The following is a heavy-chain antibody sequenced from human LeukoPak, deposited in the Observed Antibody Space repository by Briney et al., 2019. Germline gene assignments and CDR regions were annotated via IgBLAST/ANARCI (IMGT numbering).Heavy chain of an antibody. D-gene: IGHD6-13*01. CDR1: GFTFSDYY. CDR3: ARSLPYGTTWYGRSDF. CDR2: ISSSGGYR. Sequence: GGSLRLSCAVSGFTFSDYYMSWIRQAPGKGPEWVSYISSSGGYRNYADSVKGRFTISRDDAKNSLYLQMNSLRAEDTAIYYCARSLPYGTTWYGRSDFWGQGTLVTVSS. V-gene: IGHV3-11*03. J-gene: IGHJ4*02.